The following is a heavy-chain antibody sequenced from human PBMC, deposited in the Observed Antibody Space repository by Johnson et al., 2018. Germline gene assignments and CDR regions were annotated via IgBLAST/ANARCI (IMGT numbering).Heavy chain of an antibody. D-gene: IGHD4-23*01. CDR2: ISYDGSNK. V-gene: IGHV3-30*03. CDR3: TTTVLDYGGNMGYYYYGMDV. CDR1: GFTFSSYG. J-gene: IGHJ6*02. Sequence: QVQLVESGGGVVQPGRSXRLSCAASGFTFSSYGMHWVRQAPGKGLEWVAVISYDGSNKYYADYVKVRFTIPRDNSKNTVYLQMNSLKTEYTAVYYCTTTVLDYGGNMGYYYYGMDVWGQGTTVTVSS.